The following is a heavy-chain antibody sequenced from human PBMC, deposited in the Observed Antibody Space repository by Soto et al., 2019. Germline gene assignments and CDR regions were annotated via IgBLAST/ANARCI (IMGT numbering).Heavy chain of an antibody. J-gene: IGHJ6*02. CDR3: ARLVHSNSPGGDLDV. CDR1: GYDFNIYW. V-gene: IGHV5-51*03. CDR2: VYPDDSDT. Sequence: EVQLVQSGAEVKKPGESLMVSCKASGYDFNIYWIGWVRQLPGKGLEWMGVVYPDDSDTIYSPSFQGLVTISVDKSISTAYLQWSSLKASDTAMYYCARLVHSNSPGGDLDVWGQGTTVIVSS. D-gene: IGHD2-2*01.